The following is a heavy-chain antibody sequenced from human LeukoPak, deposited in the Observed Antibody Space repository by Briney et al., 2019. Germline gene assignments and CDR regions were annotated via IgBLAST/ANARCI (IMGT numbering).Heavy chain of an antibody. CDR1: GYTFTDYS. Sequence: ASVKVSCKASGYTFTDYSMHWVRQAPGQGLEWMGWINPNSGGTNYAQKFQGRVTMTRDTSISTAYMELSRLRSDDTAVYYCARWGYDFWSGEGGFDPWGQGTLVTVSS. D-gene: IGHD3-3*01. CDR2: INPNSGGT. CDR3: ARWGYDFWSGEGGFDP. J-gene: IGHJ5*02. V-gene: IGHV1-2*02.